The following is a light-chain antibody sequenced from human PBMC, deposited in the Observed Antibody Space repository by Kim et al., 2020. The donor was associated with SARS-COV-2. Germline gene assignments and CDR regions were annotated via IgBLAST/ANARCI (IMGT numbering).Light chain of an antibody. Sequence: ASVGDRVTITCRASQSISSYLNWYQQKPGKAPNVLIYAVFSLQSGVPSRFSGSGSGTDFTLTISSLQPEDSATYYCQQSYSIPWMFGQGTKVDIK. CDR3: QQSYSIPWM. CDR2: AVF. V-gene: IGKV1-39*01. CDR1: QSISSY. J-gene: IGKJ1*01.